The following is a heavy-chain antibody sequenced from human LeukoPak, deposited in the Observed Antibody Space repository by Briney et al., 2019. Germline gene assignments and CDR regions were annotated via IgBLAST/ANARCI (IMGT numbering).Heavy chain of an antibody. CDR3: ARDQYSSSQFDY. D-gene: IGHD6-6*01. CDR1: GGTFSSYA. V-gene: IGHV1-69*01. CDR2: IIPIFGTA. Sequence: SVKVSCKASGGTFSSYAISWVRQAPGQGLEWMGGIIPIFGTANYAQKFQGRVTITAVESTSTAYMELSSLRSEDTAVYYCARDQYSSSQFDYWGQGTLVTVSS. J-gene: IGHJ4*02.